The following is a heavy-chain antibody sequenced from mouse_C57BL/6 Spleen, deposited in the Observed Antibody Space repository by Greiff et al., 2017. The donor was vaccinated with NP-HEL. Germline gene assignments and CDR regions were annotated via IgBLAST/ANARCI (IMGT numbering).Heavy chain of an antibody. Sequence: VQLQQSVAELVRPGASVKLSCTASGFNIKNTYMHWVKQRHEQSLEWIGRIDSANGNTKYAPKFQGKATITADTSSNTAYLQLSSLTSEDTAIYYCARPQRYPQSYAMDYWGQGTSVTVSS. CDR2: IDSANGNT. CDR3: ARPQRYPQSYAMDY. J-gene: IGHJ4*01. CDR1: GFNIKNTY. D-gene: IGHD2-14*01. V-gene: IGHV14-3*01.